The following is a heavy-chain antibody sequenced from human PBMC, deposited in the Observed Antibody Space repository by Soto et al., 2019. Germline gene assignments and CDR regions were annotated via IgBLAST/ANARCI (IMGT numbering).Heavy chain of an antibody. D-gene: IGHD6-6*01. Sequence: PGGSLRLSCAASGLSFSSYAMNWVRQAPGKGLEWVSVFIGSGVSTYYADSVKGRFTLSRDISKNTLYLQMNSLRAEDTAVYYCAKDRGRAALYYFDYWGQGTLVTVSS. CDR2: FIGSGVST. CDR1: GLSFSSYA. J-gene: IGHJ4*02. V-gene: IGHV3-23*01. CDR3: AKDRGRAALYYFDY.